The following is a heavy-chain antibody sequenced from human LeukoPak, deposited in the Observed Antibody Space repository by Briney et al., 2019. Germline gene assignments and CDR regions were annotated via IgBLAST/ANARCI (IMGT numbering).Heavy chain of an antibody. CDR2: IYHSGST. V-gene: IGHV4-4*02. J-gene: IGHJ4*02. Sequence: SETLSLTCVVSGGSISNSKWWSWVRQPPGKGLEWIGEIYHSGSTNYNPSLKRRVTISIDKSKKQFSLKLSSVTAADTAVYYCARGGLRFLEWYFDYWGQGTLVTVSS. D-gene: IGHD3-3*01. CDR1: GGSISNSKW. CDR3: ARGGLRFLEWYFDY.